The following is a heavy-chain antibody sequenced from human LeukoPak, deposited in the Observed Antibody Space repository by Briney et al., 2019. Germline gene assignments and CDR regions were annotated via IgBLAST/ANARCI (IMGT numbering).Heavy chain of an antibody. CDR2: INPSGGST. V-gene: IGHV1-46*01. CDR3: ARDGVLRFLEWLPTTNYYYYYMDV. J-gene: IGHJ6*03. CDR1: GYTFTSYY. Sequence: ASVKVSCKASGYTFTSYYMHWVRQAPGQGLEWMGIINPSGGSTSYAQKFQGRVTMTRDMSTSIVYMELSSLRSEDTAVYYCARDGVLRFLEWLPTTNYYYYYMDVWGKGTTVTVSS. D-gene: IGHD3-3*01.